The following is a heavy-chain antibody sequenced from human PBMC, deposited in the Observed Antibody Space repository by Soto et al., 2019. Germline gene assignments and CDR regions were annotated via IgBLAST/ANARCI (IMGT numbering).Heavy chain of an antibody. CDR1: GGSISTYY. D-gene: IGHD3-10*01. J-gene: IGHJ4*02. Sequence: SETLSLTCTVSGGSISTYYWSWIRQPPGKGLEWIGYIHYSGSTSYNSSLHGRVTISLDTSKNQFSLSLTSVTAADTAVYYCARDYGSGSPFDYWGQGTLVTVSS. CDR2: IHYSGST. CDR3: ARDYGSGSPFDY. V-gene: IGHV4-59*01.